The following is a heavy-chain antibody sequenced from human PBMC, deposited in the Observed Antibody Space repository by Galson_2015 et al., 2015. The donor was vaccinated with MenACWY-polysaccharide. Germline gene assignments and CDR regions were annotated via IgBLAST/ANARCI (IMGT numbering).Heavy chain of an antibody. CDR3: ARWLGTGTSSYFYNGMDV. D-gene: IGHD1-1*01. CDR2: IYPGDSDI. V-gene: IGHV5-51*03. J-gene: IGHJ6*02. Sequence: QSGAEVKKPGESLTVSCKGSGYSFTNYWIGWVRQMPGKGLEWMGIIYPGDSDIKYSPSFQGQVTISADKSISTAYLQWSSLKASDTAIYYCARWLGTGTSSYFYNGMDVWGQGTLVTVS. CDR1: GYSFTNYW.